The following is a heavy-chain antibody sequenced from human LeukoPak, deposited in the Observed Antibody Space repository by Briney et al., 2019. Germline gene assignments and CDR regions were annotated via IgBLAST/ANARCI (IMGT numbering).Heavy chain of an antibody. D-gene: IGHD3-22*01. CDR2: INSSASTI. CDR1: GFTFNSFE. J-gene: IGHJ4*02. Sequence: GGSLRLSCAASGFTFNSFEMTWVRQAPGKGLEWVSYINSSASTIYYADSVKGRFTISRDNAKNSLYLQMNSLRAEDTAVYYCARSRSGYFRYFDYWGQGALVTVSS. CDR3: ARSRSGYFRYFDY. V-gene: IGHV3-48*03.